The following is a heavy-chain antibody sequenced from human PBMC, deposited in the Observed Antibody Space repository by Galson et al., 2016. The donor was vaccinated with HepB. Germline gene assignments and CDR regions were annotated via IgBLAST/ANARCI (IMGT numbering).Heavy chain of an antibody. CDR2: ISYDGAEK. CDR3: ARDPQVGASGVATHWAFDS. J-gene: IGHJ4*02. Sequence: SLRLSCAASAFSFEIYSMHWVRQAPGKGLEWVALISYDGAEKSIADSVRGRFTISRDNSKKTVYLQMRSLRVDDTAVYYCARDPQVGASGVATHWAFDSWGQGTLVTVSS. V-gene: IGHV3-30-3*01. D-gene: IGHD3-16*01. CDR1: AFSFEIYS.